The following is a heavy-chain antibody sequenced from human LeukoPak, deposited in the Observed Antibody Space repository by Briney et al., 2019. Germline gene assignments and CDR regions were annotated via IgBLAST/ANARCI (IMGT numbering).Heavy chain of an antibody. D-gene: IGHD3-22*01. V-gene: IGHV5-51*01. J-gene: IGHJ4*02. CDR1: GYSFTSYW. CDR2: IYPGDSDT. CDR3: ARQGYYDSSGYYYYFDY. Sequence: GESLKISCKGSGYSFTSYWIGWVRQMPGKGLEWMGIIYPGDSDTRYSPSFQGQVTISADKSISTAYLQWSSLKASDTVMYYCARQGYYDSSGYYYYFDYWGQGTLVTVSS.